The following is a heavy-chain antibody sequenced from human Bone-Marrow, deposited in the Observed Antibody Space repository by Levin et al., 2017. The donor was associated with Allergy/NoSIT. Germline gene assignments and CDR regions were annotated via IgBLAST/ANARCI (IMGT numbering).Heavy chain of an antibody. D-gene: IGHD6-19*01. CDR1: GYTFTSYD. CDR3: ARVRSSGWYHYYGMDV. V-gene: IGHV1-8*01. Sequence: ASVKVSCKASGYTFTSYDINWVRQATGQGLEWMGWMNPNSGNTGYAQKFQGRVTMTRNTSISTAYMELSSLRSEDTAVYYCARVRSSGWYHYYGMDVWGQGTTVTVSS. CDR2: MNPNSGNT. J-gene: IGHJ6*02.